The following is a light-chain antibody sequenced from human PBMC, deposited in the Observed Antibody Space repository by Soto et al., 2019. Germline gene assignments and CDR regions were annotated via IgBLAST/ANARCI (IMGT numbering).Light chain of an antibody. J-gene: IGKJ1*01. V-gene: IGKV3-20*01. Sequence: EIVLTQSPGTLPLSPGERATLSCRASQSVSNNYLAWYQQKPGQAPRLLIYGASNRATGIPDRFSGSGSGTDFTLTISRLKSEDFTVYYCQQYNKWPLTFGQGTKVDIK. CDR2: GAS. CDR3: QQYNKWPLT. CDR1: QSVSNNY.